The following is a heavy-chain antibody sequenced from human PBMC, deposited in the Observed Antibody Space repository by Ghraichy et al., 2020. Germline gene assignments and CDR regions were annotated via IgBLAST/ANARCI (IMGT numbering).Heavy chain of an antibody. J-gene: IGHJ4*02. V-gene: IGHV3-33*01. CDR3: AGGGDGYNYYFDY. CDR1: GFTFSSYG. Sequence: GGSLRLSCAASGFTFSSYGMHWVRQAPGKGLEWVAVIWYDGSNKYYADSVKGRFTISRDNSKNTLYLQMNSLRAEDTAVYYCAGGGDGYNYYFDYWGQGTLVTVSS. CDR2: IWYDGSNK. D-gene: IGHD5-24*01.